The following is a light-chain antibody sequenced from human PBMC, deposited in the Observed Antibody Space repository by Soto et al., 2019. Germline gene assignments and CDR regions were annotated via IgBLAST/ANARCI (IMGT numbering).Light chain of an antibody. V-gene: IGKV1-39*01. CDR1: QSISYY. J-gene: IGKJ1*01. CDR2: AAS. CDR3: QQSYSTPPT. Sequence: DIQMIQSPSSLSASVGDRVTITCRASQSISYYLNWYQQKPGKAPKLLIYAASSLQSGVPSRFSGSGSGTDFTLTISSLQPEDFATYYCQQSYSTPPTFGQGTKVDIK.